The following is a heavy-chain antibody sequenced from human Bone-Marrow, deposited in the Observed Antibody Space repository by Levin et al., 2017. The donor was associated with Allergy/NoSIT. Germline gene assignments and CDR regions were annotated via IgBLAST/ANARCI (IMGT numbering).Heavy chain of an antibody. V-gene: IGHV3-74*01. CDR2: INGDGSST. Sequence: GESLKISCAASGFSFRSYWMHWVRQAPGKGLVWVSRINGDGSSTSYADSVKGRFTISRDNAKNTLYLQMNSLRGEDTAVYYCARGTRIDYFDYWGQGTLVTVSS. D-gene: IGHD2-15*01. CDR1: GFSFRSYW. CDR3: ARGTRIDYFDY. J-gene: IGHJ4*02.